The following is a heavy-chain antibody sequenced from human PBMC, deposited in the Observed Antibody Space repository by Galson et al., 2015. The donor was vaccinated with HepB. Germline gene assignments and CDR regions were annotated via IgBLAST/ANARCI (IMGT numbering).Heavy chain of an antibody. D-gene: IGHD2-2*02. CDR3: ARTQGNTQASGGFDL. V-gene: IGHV3-11*06. CDR1: GFTFSDYY. J-gene: IGHJ2*01. Sequence: SLRLSCAASGFTFSDYYMSWIRQAPGKGLEWVSYISSSSSYTNYADSVKGRFTISRDNAKNSLYLQMNSLRAEDTAVYYCARTQGNTQASGGFDLWGRGTLVTVSS. CDR2: ISSSSSYT.